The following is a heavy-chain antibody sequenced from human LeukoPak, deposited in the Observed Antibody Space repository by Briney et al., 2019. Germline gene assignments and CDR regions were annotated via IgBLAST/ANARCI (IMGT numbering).Heavy chain of an antibody. Sequence: PGGSLRLSCAASGFISSNYAMSWVRHAPGGGLEWGSAVTASGSSAHYADSVMGRFTISRDRSKNTLYLQMNSLRDEDTAVYYCAKDLVVVTHDIWSFDDWGEGSLVTVSS. CDR2: VTASGSSA. CDR3: AKDLVVVTHDIWSFDD. D-gene: IGHD2-21*02. CDR1: GFISSNYA. V-gene: IGHV3-23*01. J-gene: IGHJ4*02.